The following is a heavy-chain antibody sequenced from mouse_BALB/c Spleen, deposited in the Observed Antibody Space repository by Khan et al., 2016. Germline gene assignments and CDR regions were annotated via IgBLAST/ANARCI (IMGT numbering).Heavy chain of an antibody. CDR2: ISYSGST. CDR3: ARACPYYGPFDY. J-gene: IGHJ2*01. D-gene: IGHD1-2*01. Sequence: EVQLQESGPGLVKPSQSLSLTCTVTGYSITNDYAWNWIRQFPGNKLEWMGYISYSGSTSYNPSLKSRISITRDTSKNQFFLQLNSVTTEDTATYCCARACPYYGPFDYWGQGTTLTVSS. CDR1: GYSITNDYA. V-gene: IGHV3-2*02.